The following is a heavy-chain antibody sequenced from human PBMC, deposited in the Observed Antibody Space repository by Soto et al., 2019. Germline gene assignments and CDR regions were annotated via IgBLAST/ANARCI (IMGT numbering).Heavy chain of an antibody. J-gene: IGHJ6*02. D-gene: IGHD5-18*01. Sequence: PGGSLRLSCAASGFTFSSYGMHWVRQAPGKGLEWVAVISYDGSNKYYADSVKGRFTISRDNSKNTLYLQMNSLRAEGTAVYYCAKDFLDTAMVKERGYYYGMDVWGQGTTVTVSS. V-gene: IGHV3-30*18. CDR1: GFTFSSYG. CDR3: AKDFLDTAMVKERGYYYGMDV. CDR2: ISYDGSNK.